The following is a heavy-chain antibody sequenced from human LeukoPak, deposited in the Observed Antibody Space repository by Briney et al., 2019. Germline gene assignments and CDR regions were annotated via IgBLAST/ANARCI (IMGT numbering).Heavy chain of an antibody. CDR1: GGSISSYY. D-gene: IGHD3-22*01. CDR2: IYYSGST. V-gene: IGHV4-59*01. Sequence: KPSETLSLTCTVSGGSISSYYWSWIRQPPGKGLEWIGYIYYSGSTNYNPSLKSRVTISVDTSKNQFSLKLSSVTAADTAVYYCARSLSSGYPDAFDIWGQGTMVTVSS. J-gene: IGHJ3*02. CDR3: ARSLSSGYPDAFDI.